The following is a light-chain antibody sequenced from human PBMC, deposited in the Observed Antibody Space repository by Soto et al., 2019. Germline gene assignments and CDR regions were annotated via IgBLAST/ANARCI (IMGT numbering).Light chain of an antibody. CDR1: SSNIGAGYN. Sequence: QSVLTQPPSVSGAPGQRVTISCTGSSSNIGAGYNVHWYQQLPGTAPKLLIYVNSNRPSGVPDRFSGSKSGTSASLAITGLQAEDEADYYCQSYDSSLSGFVVFGGGTKLTFL. CDR3: QSYDSSLSGFVV. CDR2: VNS. J-gene: IGLJ2*01. V-gene: IGLV1-40*01.